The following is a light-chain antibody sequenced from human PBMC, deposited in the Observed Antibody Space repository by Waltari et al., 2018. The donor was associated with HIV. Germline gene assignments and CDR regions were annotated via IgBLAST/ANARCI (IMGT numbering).Light chain of an antibody. Sequence: SYELTQPPSVSASPGQTASITCSGDKLGNKYASWYQQRPGQSPVLVIYQDRKRPSGIPERFSGSNSGNTATLTISGTQAMDEADYYCQAWDSSTVVFGGGTKLTVL. CDR2: QDR. V-gene: IGLV3-1*01. J-gene: IGLJ2*01. CDR3: QAWDSSTVV. CDR1: KLGNKY.